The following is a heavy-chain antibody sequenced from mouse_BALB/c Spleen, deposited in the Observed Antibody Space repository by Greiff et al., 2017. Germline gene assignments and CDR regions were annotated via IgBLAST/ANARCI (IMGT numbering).Heavy chain of an antibody. D-gene: IGHD2-14*01. CDR2: IWAGGST. Sequence: VQVVESGPGLVAPSQSLSITCTVSGFSLTSYGVHWVRQPPGKGLEWLGVIWAGGSTNYNSALMSRLSISKDNSKSQVFLKMNSLQTDGTAMYYCAREKRYDGDWYFDVWGAGTTVTVSS. J-gene: IGHJ1*01. CDR3: AREKRYDGDWYFDV. CDR1: GFSLTSYG. V-gene: IGHV2-9*02.